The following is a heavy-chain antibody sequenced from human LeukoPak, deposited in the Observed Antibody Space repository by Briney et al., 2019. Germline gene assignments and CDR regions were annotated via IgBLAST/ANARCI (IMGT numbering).Heavy chain of an antibody. Sequence: SETLSLTCAVYGGSFSGYYWSWIRQPPGKGLEWIGYIYYSGSTNYNPSLKSRVTISVDTSKNQFSLKLSSVTAADTAVYYCARVWTGYSSGWYGGSAFDIRGQGTMVTVSS. J-gene: IGHJ3*02. CDR3: ARVWTGYSSGWYGGSAFDI. CDR2: IYYSGST. D-gene: IGHD6-19*01. V-gene: IGHV4-59*01. CDR1: GGSFSGYY.